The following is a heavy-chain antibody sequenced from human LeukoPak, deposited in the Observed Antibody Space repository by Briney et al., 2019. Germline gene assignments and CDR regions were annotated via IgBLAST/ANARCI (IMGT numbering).Heavy chain of an antibody. CDR1: GFTFSSYS. D-gene: IGHD2-2*01. CDR3: ARDFYCSSTSCYGNDAFDI. Sequence: PGGSLRLSCAASGFTFSSYSMNWVRQAPGKGLEWVSSISSSSSYIYYVDSVKGRFTISRDNAKNSLYLQMNSLRAEDTAVYYCARDFYCSSTSCYGNDAFDIWGQGTMVTVSS. J-gene: IGHJ3*02. CDR2: ISSSSSYI. V-gene: IGHV3-21*01.